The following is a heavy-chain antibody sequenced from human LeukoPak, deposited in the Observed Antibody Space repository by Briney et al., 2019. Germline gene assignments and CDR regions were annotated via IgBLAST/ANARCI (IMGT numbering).Heavy chain of an antibody. V-gene: IGHV4-61*02. J-gene: IGHJ6*03. CDR1: GGSISSGSYY. D-gene: IGHD6-19*01. CDR3: ARGHIKSYSSGWYGGGYYYMDV. Sequence: PSETLSLTCTVSGGSISSGSYYWSWIRQPAGTGLEWIGRIYSSGSTNYNPSLKSRVTISVDTSKNQFSLKLSSVTAADTAVYYCARGHIKSYSSGWYGGGYYYMDVWGKGTTVTVSS. CDR2: IYSSGST.